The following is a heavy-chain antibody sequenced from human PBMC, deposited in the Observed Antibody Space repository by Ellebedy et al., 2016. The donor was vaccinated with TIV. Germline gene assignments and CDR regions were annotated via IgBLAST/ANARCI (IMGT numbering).Heavy chain of an antibody. CDR1: GFTFSRHG. V-gene: IGHV3-48*04. D-gene: IGHD3-10*01. CDR2: ISTTSGTR. J-gene: IGHJ4*02. CDR3: ARDYTGPMVRGVGLDY. Sequence: GGSLRLXCAASGFTFSRHGMKWVRQAPGKGLEWISYISTTSGTRYYADSVKGRFTISRDNAKNSLYLQMNSLRAEDTAVYYCARDYTGPMVRGVGLDYWGQGTLVTVSS.